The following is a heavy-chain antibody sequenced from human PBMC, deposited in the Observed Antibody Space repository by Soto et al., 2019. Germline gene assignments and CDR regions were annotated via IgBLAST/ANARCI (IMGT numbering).Heavy chain of an antibody. CDR2: IYYSGST. CDR3: ARRTLSSGYVSYYFDY. V-gene: IGHV4-39*01. Sequence: QLQLQESGPGLVKPSETLSLTCTVSGGSISSSSYYWGWIRQPPGKGLEWIGSIYYSGSTYYNPSLKSRVTISVDTSKNQFSLKLSSVTAADTAVYYCARRTLSSGYVSYYFDYWGQGTLVTVSS. J-gene: IGHJ4*02. D-gene: IGHD5-12*01. CDR1: GGSISSSSYY.